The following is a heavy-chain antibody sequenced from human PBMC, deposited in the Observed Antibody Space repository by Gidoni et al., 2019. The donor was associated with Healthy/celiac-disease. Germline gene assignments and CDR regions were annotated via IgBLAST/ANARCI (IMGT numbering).Heavy chain of an antibody. CDR1: GFTFSSYG. V-gene: IGHV3-30*18. D-gene: IGHD7-27*01. CDR3: AKDLNWGVDS. CDR2: ISYDGSNK. J-gene: IGHJ4*02. Sequence: QVQLVESGGGVVKPGRSLRLSWAASGFTFSSYGMHWVRQAPGKGLEWVAVISYDGSNKYYADSVKGRFTISRDNSKNTLYLQMNSLRAEDTAVYYCAKDLNWGVDSWGQGTLVTVSS.